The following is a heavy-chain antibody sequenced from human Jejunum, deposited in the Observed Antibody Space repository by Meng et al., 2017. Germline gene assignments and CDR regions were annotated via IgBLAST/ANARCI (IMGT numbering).Heavy chain of an antibody. V-gene: IGHV4-39*07. CDR1: GGPITSTSYY. Sequence: SETLSLTCTVSGGPITSTSYYWGWIRQPPGKGLEWIGNIYYSGSAYYNPSLKSRVTISVDTSKKQFSLKLTSVTAADTAVYYCASHCASTSCQHYYGMDVWGQGTTVTVSS. D-gene: IGHD2-2*01. J-gene: IGHJ6*02. CDR2: IYYSGSA. CDR3: ASHCASTSCQHYYGMDV.